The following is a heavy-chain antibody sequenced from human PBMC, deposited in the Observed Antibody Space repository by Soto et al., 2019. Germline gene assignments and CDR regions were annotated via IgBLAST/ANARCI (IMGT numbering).Heavy chain of an antibody. CDR1: GFTFNTYA. D-gene: IGHD5-18*01. V-gene: IGHV3-23*01. Sequence: EVQLLESGGGLVQPGGSLRLSCAASGFTFNTYAMSWVRQAPGRGLEWVSAVSENGDRTYYADFVKGRFTISRDNSKNTLYLQMSSLSAEDTAVYYCASEARGYSYGYSWGQGTLVTVSS. J-gene: IGHJ4*02. CDR3: ASEARGYSYGYS. CDR2: VSENGDRT.